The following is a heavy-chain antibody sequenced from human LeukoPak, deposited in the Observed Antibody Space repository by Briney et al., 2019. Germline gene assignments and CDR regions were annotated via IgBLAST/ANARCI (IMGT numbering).Heavy chain of an antibody. CDR3: PRSVYDSGGYYRVLDY. D-gene: IGHD3-22*01. CDR2: IDSDGSTT. V-gene: IGHV3-74*01. Sequence: GGSLRLSCAASGFTFSSYWMHWVRQAPGKGLVWVSRIDSDGSTTSYADSVKGRFAISRDNAKNTLYLQMNSLRAEDTAVYYCPRSVYDSGGYYRVLDYWGQGTLVTVSS. J-gene: IGHJ4*02. CDR1: GFTFSSYW.